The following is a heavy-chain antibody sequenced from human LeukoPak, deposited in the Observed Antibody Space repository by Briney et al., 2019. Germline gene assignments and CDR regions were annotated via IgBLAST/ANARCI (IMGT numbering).Heavy chain of an antibody. CDR2: ISGSGGST. CDR1: GFTLSSYA. D-gene: IGHD3-10*01. J-gene: IGHJ4*02. Sequence: PGGSLRLSCAASGFTLSSYAMSLVRQAPGKGLEWVSVISGSGGSTYYADSVKGRFTISRDSSKNTLYLQMNSLRAEDTAVYYCAEAGYGSGSYLIDYWGQGTLVTVSS. CDR3: AEAGYGSGSYLIDY. V-gene: IGHV3-23*01.